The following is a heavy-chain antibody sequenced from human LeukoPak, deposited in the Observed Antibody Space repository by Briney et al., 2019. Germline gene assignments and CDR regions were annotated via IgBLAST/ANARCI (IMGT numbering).Heavy chain of an antibody. CDR2: ISYDGSNK. CDR1: GFTFSNYA. J-gene: IGHJ4*02. Sequence: GGSLRLSCAASGFTFSNYAMHWVRQAPGKGLEWVAVISYDGSNKYYADSVKGRFTISRDNSKNTLYLQMNSLRAEDTAVYYCARAHVVVTATFDYWGQGTLVTVSS. V-gene: IGHV3-30*19. CDR3: ARAHVVVTATFDY. D-gene: IGHD2-21*02.